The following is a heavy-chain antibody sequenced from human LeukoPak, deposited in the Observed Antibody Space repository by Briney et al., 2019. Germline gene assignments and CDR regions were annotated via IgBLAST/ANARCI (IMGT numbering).Heavy chain of an antibody. Sequence: SETLSLTCGVYGGSFSNYDWNWIRQPPGKGLEWIGYIYYSGSTNYNPSLKSRVTISVDTSKNQFSLKLSSVTAADTAVYYCARVTGYMIEDYFDYWGQGTLVTVSS. CDR2: IYYSGST. J-gene: IGHJ4*02. D-gene: IGHD3-9*01. CDR1: GGSFSNYD. CDR3: ARVTGYMIEDYFDY. V-gene: IGHV4-59*01.